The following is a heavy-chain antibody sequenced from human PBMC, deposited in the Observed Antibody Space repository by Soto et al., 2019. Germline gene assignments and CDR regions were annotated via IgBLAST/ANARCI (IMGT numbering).Heavy chain of an antibody. J-gene: IGHJ4*02. V-gene: IGHV4-59*11. Sequence: ETLSLTCSVSGDSINSRYCSWIRQPPGKGLEWIGYFDYVGSTNYAPSLQSRVTMSVDTSKNQVSLKLRYVTAADTAVYYCVRQRGNYFDFWGQGTLVTVSS. CDR3: VRQRGNYFDF. D-gene: IGHD3-10*01. CDR1: GDSINSRY. CDR2: FDYVGST.